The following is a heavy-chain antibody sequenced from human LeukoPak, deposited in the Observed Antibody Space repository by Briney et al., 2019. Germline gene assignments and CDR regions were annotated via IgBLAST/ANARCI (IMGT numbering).Heavy chain of an antibody. CDR3: AVSHLRGYSYGEFDY. J-gene: IGHJ4*02. CDR2: LYSDGTT. V-gene: IGHV3-53*01. CDR1: GFTVSDNY. Sequence: GGSLRLSCAASGFTVSDNYMSWVRQAPGKGLEWVSVLYSDGTTYYSDSVKGRFTISRDNSKNTLYLQMKNLRAEDTAVYYCAVSHLRGYSYGEFDYWGQGTLVTVSS. D-gene: IGHD5-18*01.